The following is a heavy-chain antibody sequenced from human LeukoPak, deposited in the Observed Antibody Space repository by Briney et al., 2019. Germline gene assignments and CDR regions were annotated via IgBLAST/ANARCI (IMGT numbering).Heavy chain of an antibody. Sequence: PGGSLRLSCAASGFTFSSYWMNWVRQAPGRGLEWVANIKPDGSGKYYVDSVKGRFTISRDNAKKSLYLQMNSLRAEDTAVYYCARQNFEYWAQGTLVTVSS. V-gene: IGHV3-7*04. CDR1: GFTFSSYW. J-gene: IGHJ4*02. CDR3: ARQNFEY. CDR2: IKPDGSGK.